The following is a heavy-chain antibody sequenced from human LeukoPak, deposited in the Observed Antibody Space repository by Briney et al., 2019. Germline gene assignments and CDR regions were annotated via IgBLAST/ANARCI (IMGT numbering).Heavy chain of an antibody. Sequence: SETLSLTCTVSGGSISSYYWSWTRQPPGKGLEWIGYIYYSGSTNYNPSLKSRVTISVDTSKNQFSLKLSSVTAADTAVYYCARSQGSMVRGVPLDYWGQGTLVTVSS. V-gene: IGHV4-59*12. J-gene: IGHJ4*02. D-gene: IGHD3-10*01. CDR1: GGSISSYY. CDR3: ARSQGSMVRGVPLDY. CDR2: IYYSGST.